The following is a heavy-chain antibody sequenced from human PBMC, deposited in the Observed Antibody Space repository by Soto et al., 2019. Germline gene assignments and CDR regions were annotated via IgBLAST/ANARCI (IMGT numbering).Heavy chain of an antibody. D-gene: IGHD3-10*01. V-gene: IGHV3-48*01. CDR1: GFTFSSYS. CDR3: ARVEVVGTFDY. CDR2: ISSSSDTI. Sequence: PGGSLRLSCGASGFTFSSYSMNWVRQAPGKGLEWVSCISSSSDTIYYADSVKGRFAISRDNAKNSLYLQMNSLRAEDTAAYYCARVEVVGTFDYWGQGTLVTVSS. J-gene: IGHJ4*02.